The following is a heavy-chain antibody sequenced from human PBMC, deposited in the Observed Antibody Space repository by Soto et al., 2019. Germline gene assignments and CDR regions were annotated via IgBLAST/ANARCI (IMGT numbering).Heavy chain of an antibody. V-gene: IGHV3-30*18. CDR2: ISNDGNNN. CDR3: AKDLTVIIVVISSGMDV. Sequence: GGSLRLSCAASGFTFSSFGMHWVRQAPGKGLEWVAVISNDGNNNFYADSVKGRFTISRDNSKNTLYLQMNSLRAEDTAVYYCAKDLTVIIVVISSGMDVWGQGTTVTVPS. J-gene: IGHJ6*02. D-gene: IGHD3-22*01. CDR1: GFTFSSFG.